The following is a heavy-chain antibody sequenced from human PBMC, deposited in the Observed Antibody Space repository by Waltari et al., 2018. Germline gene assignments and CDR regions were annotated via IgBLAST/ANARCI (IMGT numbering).Heavy chain of an antibody. CDR3: ASDRGRGLYLDS. J-gene: IGHJ4*02. CDR1: GDSMSSSYW. Sequence: QLQLQQSGPGLVKPSGTLSLTCTVSGDSMSSSYWWSWVRQPPGRGREWIGQVRGDGKTNYRPSCASRVTGSLDTYNYQCSLTVTSATAADTAVYYCASDRGRGLYLDSWGPGTLVTVSP. CDR2: VRGDGKT. V-gene: IGHV4-4*02. D-gene: IGHD2-15*01.